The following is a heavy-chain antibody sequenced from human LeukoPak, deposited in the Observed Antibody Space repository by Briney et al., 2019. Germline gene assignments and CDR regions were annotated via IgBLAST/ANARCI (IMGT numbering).Heavy chain of an antibody. D-gene: IGHD3-3*01. CDR2: IYSGGSA. J-gene: IGHJ4*02. CDR1: GLTVSSTY. CDR3: ARDLLEWYFDY. Sequence: GGSLRLSCAASGLTVSSTYMSWVRQTPGKGVEWVSVIYSGGSAYYADSVKGRFTISRDNSKNTLYLQMNSLRAEDTAVYYCARDLLEWYFDYWGQGTLVTVSS. V-gene: IGHV3-66*01.